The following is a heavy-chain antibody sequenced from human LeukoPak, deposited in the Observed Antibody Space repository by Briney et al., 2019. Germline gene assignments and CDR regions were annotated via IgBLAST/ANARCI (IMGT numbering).Heavy chain of an antibody. J-gene: IGHJ4*02. D-gene: IGHD4-17*01. CDR1: GFTFDDYA. CDR2: ISWNSGSI. Sequence: PGGSLRLSCAASGFTFDDYAMHWVRQAPGKGLEWVSGISWNSGSIGYADSVKGRFTISRDNAKNSLYLQMNSVRAEDMALYYCAKGSDYCDYYFDYWGQGTLVTVSS. CDR3: AKGSDYCDYYFDY. V-gene: IGHV3-9*03.